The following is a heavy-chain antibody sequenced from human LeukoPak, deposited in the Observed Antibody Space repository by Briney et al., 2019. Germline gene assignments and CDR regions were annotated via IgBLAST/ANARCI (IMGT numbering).Heavy chain of an antibody. V-gene: IGHV4-31*03. D-gene: IGHD3-10*01. Sequence: SETLSLTCTVSGGSISSGTYYWSWIRQHPGKGLEWIGYIYYSGSTYYNPSLKSRVTISVDTSKNQFSLKLSSVTAADTAVYYCARGAAVYGSGSPSPFDYWGQGTLVTVSS. CDR1: GGSISSGTYY. CDR2: IYYSGST. CDR3: ARGAAVYGSGSPSPFDY. J-gene: IGHJ4*02.